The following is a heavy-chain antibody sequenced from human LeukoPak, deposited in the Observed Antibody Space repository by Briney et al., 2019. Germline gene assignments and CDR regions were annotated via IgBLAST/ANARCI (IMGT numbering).Heavy chain of an antibody. CDR1: GFIFSSYA. V-gene: IGHV3-23*01. Sequence: EGSLRLSCAASGFIFSSYAMTWVRQAPGKGLEWVSAISSSVGSTYYADSVKGRFTISRDNSKNTLYLQMNSLRAEDTAVYYCARDWYEDYWGQGTLVTVSS. J-gene: IGHJ4*02. CDR3: ARDWYEDY. CDR2: ISSSVGST. D-gene: IGHD6-13*01.